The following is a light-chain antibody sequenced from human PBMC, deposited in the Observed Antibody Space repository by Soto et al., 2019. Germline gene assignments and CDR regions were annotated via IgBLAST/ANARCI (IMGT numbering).Light chain of an antibody. CDR1: QTINVW. J-gene: IGKJ1*01. Sequence: DIQMTQSPSTLSASIGDRVTITCRASQTINVWLAWYQQKPGKAPKFLIYQASTLQSGVPSRFSGSGSGTEFTLTISSLQPDDFATYYCQQHEAYPRTFGQGTKVETK. CDR3: QQHEAYPRT. CDR2: QAS. V-gene: IGKV1-5*03.